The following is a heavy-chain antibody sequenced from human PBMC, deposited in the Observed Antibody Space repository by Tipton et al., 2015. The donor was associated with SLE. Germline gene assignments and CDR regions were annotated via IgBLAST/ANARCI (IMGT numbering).Heavy chain of an antibody. CDR1: GFTFSRYW. CDR2: IEEDGSGK. V-gene: IGHV3-7*03. J-gene: IGHJ4*02. D-gene: IGHD6-13*01. Sequence: SLRLSCAASGFTFSRYWMSWVRQAPGKGLEWVANIEEDGSGKYYVDSVKGRFTISRDNAKNSLYLQMNSLRAEDTAKYYCARGDSSSGDYWGQGTLVTVSS. CDR3: ARGDSSSGDY.